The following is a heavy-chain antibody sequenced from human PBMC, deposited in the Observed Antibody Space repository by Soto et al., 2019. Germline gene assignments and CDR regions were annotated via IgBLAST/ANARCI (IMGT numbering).Heavy chain of an antibody. V-gene: IGHV1-8*01. J-gene: IGHJ4*02. CDR1: GYTFTSYD. CDR2: MNPSTGNS. Sequence: ASVKVSCKASGYTFTSYDIYWVRQATGQGLEWMGWMNPSTGNSGYAQKFQGRVTMTSDTSISTAHMELSSLRSEDTAVYYCARRAETNGRNGFGADKYYFDFWGQGTLVTVS. CDR3: ARRAETNGRNGFGADKYYFDF. D-gene: IGHD1-1*01.